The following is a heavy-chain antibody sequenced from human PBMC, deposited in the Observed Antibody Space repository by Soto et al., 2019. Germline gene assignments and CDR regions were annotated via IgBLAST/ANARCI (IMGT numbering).Heavy chain of an antibody. CDR1: GGSISSSSYY. V-gene: IGHV4-39*07. CDR3: ATSYGNAWYTY. D-gene: IGHD6-13*01. Sequence: SETLSLTCTVSGGSISSSSYYWGWIRQPPGKGLEWIGSIYYSGSTYYNPSLKSRVTISVDTSKNQFSLKLTSVTVEDNAVYYCATSYGNAWYTYWGQGTQVTVSS. J-gene: IGHJ4*02. CDR2: IYYSGST.